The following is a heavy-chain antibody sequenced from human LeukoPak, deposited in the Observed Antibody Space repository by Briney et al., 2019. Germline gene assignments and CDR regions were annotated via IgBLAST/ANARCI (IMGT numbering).Heavy chain of an antibody. CDR2: IYYSRST. CDR1: GASISSYY. V-gene: IGHV4-59*08. CDR3: ARHGGGYDILTGYFYWFDP. J-gene: IGHJ5*02. Sequence: SETLSLTCTVSGASISSYYWSWIRQPPGKGLEWIGYIYYSRSTNYNPSLKSRVTISVDTSKNQFSLKLSSVTAADTAVYYCARHGGGYDILTGYFYWFDPWGQGTLVTVSS. D-gene: IGHD3-9*01.